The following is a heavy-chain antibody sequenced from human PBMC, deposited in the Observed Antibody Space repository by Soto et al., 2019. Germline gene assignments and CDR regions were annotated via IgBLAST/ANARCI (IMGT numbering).Heavy chain of an antibody. CDR2: IRYDGSNK. J-gene: IGHJ4*02. CDR3: ARDSGGGATFFDY. V-gene: IGHV3-33*01. CDR1: GFTFSNYG. Sequence: QVQLVESGGGVVQPGRSLRLSCAASGFTFSNYGMHWVRQAPGKGLEWVAVIRYDGSNKYYADSVKGRFTISRDNSKNTLYLQMNSLRAEDTAVFYCARDSGGGATFFDYWGQGTLVTVSS. D-gene: IGHD1-26*01.